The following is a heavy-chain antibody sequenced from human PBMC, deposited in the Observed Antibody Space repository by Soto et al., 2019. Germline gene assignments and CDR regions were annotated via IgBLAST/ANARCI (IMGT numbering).Heavy chain of an antibody. CDR1: GFTFSSYG. D-gene: IGHD2-15*01. CDR3: AKGIGDIVVVVAAGGLYGMDV. J-gene: IGHJ6*02. Sequence: GGSLRLSCAASGFTFSSYGMHWVRQAPGKGLEWVAVISYDGSNKYYADSVKGRFTISRDNSKNTLYLQMNSLRAEDTAVYYCAKGIGDIVVVVAAGGLYGMDVWGQGTTVTVSS. CDR2: ISYDGSNK. V-gene: IGHV3-30*18.